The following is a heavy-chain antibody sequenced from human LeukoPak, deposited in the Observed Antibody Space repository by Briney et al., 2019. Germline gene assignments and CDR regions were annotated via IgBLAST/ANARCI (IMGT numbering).Heavy chain of an antibody. CDR3: ARGSLYYDFWSGYYIQASGFDY. D-gene: IGHD3-3*01. CDR1: GYTFTSYD. Sequence: ASVKVSCKASGYTFTSYDINWVRQATGQGLEWMGWMNPNSGNTGYAQKFQGRVTMTRNTSISTAYMELSSLRSEDTAMYYCARGSLYYDFWSGYYIQASGFDYWGQGTLVTVSS. V-gene: IGHV1-8*01. CDR2: MNPNSGNT. J-gene: IGHJ4*02.